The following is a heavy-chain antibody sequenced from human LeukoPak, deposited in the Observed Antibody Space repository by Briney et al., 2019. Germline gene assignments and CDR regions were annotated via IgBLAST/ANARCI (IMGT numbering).Heavy chain of an antibody. D-gene: IGHD1-26*01. CDR1: GFTFSSYS. J-gene: IGHJ4*02. CDR2: IRYDGTNE. CDR3: ARGTSSPGYFDL. Sequence: PGGSLRLSCAASGFTFSSYSMNWVRQAPGKGLEWLTFIRYDGTNEYFADSVKGRFTISRDNSQKKLFLQMNNLRPDDTALYYCARGTSSPGYFDLWGQGTQVTVSS. V-gene: IGHV3-30*02.